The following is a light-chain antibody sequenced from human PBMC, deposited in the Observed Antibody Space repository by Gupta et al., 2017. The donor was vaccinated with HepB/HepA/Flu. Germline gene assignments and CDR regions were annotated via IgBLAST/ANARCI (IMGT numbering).Light chain of an antibody. CDR2: STN. Sequence: QTVVTQEPSFSVSPGGTVTPTCALSSGSVSTNSNPTWFQQTPGQPPRTLMFSTNTRSSGVPDRFSGSILGKKAALTITGAQALDESDYYFALHKVRGIWVFGGGTKLTVL. CDR3: ALHKVRGIWV. CDR1: SGSVSTNSN. J-gene: IGLJ2*01. V-gene: IGLV8-61*01.